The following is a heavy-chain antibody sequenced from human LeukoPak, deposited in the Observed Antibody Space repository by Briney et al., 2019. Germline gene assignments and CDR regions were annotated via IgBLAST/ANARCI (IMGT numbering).Heavy chain of an antibody. Sequence: GGSLRLSCVASGFTFSSFSSYWVSWVRQAPGGGVEWVSNIKQDGSDKNYVDSVQGRFTISRDNAKDSLYLQMNSLRVEDTAVYYCAREPWFGGNFYGMDVWGQGTTVTVSS. J-gene: IGHJ6*02. V-gene: IGHV3-7*01. CDR1: GFTFSSFSSYW. D-gene: IGHD3-10*01. CDR2: IKQDGSDK. CDR3: AREPWFGGNFYGMDV.